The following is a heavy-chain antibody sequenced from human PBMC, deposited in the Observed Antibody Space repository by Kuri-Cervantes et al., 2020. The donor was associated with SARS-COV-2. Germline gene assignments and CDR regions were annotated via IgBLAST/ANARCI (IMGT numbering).Heavy chain of an antibody. CDR3: ARGGGVRGLMVMLKRREVGPLGF. CDR1: GYSFTDYS. V-gene: IGHV1-2*04. J-gene: IGHJ4*02. D-gene: IGHD3-16*01. CDR2: INPNTDGT. Sequence: ASVKVSCKASGYSFTDYSIHWVRQAPGQGLEWMGRINPNTDGTMYAQRFQGWVTMNRDTSLTTAYMELGRLTSDDTAVYYCARGGGVRGLMVMLKRREVGPLGFWGQGTLVTVSS.